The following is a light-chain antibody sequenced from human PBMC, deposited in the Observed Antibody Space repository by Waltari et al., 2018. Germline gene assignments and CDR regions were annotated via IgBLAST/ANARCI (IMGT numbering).Light chain of an antibody. CDR2: DVL. CDR3: CSYAGSRWV. V-gene: IGLV2-11*01. CDR1: SSDVGGYKY. J-gene: IGLJ3*02. Sequence: QSALTPPRSVSGSPGQSVTISCTGTSSDVGGYKYVSWYQQHPVKAPKLMTFDVLTRPSGVPYGLAGSKSGSTASLTISGLQAEDEADYYCCSYAGSRWVFGGGTKLTVL.